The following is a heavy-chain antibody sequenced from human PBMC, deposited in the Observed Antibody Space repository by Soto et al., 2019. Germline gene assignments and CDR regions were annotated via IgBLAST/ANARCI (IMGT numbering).Heavy chain of an antibody. CDR1: GYTFTSYG. CDR2: ISAYNGNT. J-gene: IGHJ5*02. V-gene: IGHV1-18*01. D-gene: IGHD6-13*01. CDR3: ARDEYSSSWQLVGFDP. Sequence: QVHLVQSGAEVKKPGASVKVSCKASGYTFTSYGIRWVRQAPGQGLEWMGWISAYNGNTNYAQKLQGRVTMTTDTSTSTAYMKLRSLRSDDTAVYYCARDEYSSSWQLVGFDPWGQGTLVTVSS.